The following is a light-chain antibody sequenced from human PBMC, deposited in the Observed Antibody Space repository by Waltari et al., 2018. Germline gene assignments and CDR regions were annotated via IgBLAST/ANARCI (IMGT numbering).Light chain of an antibody. Sequence: EIVMTQSPAALSVSPGDRATLSCRASQSVGNDLAWYHQAPGQAPRLLIYGASSMATGVPARFSGSGSGTEFTLTITSLQSGACGIYFCQQYKEWPPWTFGQGTRVDTK. CDR2: GAS. J-gene: IGKJ1*01. CDR3: QQYKEWPPWT. CDR1: QSVGND. V-gene: IGKV3-15*01.